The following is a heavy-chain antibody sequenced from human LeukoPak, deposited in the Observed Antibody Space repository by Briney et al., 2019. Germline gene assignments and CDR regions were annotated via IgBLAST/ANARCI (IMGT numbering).Heavy chain of an antibody. CDR1: GYTFTGYY. CDR2: INPNSGDT. CDR3: ARGVYGSVDY. D-gene: IGHD3-10*01. J-gene: IGHJ4*02. Sequence: ASVRVSCKASGYTFTGYYIHWVRQAPGQGLEWMGWINPNSGDTNYAQKFQGRVTMTSDTSINTAYLDLRSLRSDDTAVYYCARGVYGSVDYWGQGTLVTVYS. V-gene: IGHV1-2*02.